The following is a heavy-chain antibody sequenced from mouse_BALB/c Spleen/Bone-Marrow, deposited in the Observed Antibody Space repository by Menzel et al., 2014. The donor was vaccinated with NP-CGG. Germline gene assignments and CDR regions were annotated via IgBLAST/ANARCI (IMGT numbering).Heavy chain of an antibody. Sequence: VQLQQSGPGLAAPSQSLSITCTVSGFSLTGYGVNWVRQPPGKGLEWLGMIWGDGSTDYNSALKSRLSISKDNSKSQVFLKMNSLQTDDTARYYCAREGPYGNYAMDYWGQGTSVTVSS. D-gene: IGHD2-10*02. V-gene: IGHV2-6-7*01. CDR3: AREGPYGNYAMDY. J-gene: IGHJ4*01. CDR1: GFSLTGYG. CDR2: IWGDGST.